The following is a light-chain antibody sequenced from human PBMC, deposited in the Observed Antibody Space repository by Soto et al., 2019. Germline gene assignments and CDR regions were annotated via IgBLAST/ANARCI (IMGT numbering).Light chain of an antibody. Sequence: NQMTQSPSTLSGSVGDRVTITFRASQTISSWLAWYQQKPGKAPKLLIYEASTLQSGVPSRFSGSGSGTEFTLTISGLLPEDFATYHCQQLNTLPFTFGQGTRLEIK. CDR1: QTISSW. J-gene: IGKJ5*01. CDR3: QQLNTLPFT. V-gene: IGKV1-5*01. CDR2: EAS.